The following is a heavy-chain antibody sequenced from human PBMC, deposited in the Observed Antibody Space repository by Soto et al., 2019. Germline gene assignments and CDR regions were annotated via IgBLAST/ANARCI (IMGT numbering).Heavy chain of an antibody. CDR2: IIPIFGTA. CDR3: ARDGDYDILTGYYYYYGMDV. J-gene: IGHJ6*02. Sequence: GASVKVSCKASGGTFSSYAISWVRQAPGQGLEWMGGIIPIFGTANYAQKFQGRVTITADESTSTAYMELSSLRSEDTAVYYCARDGDYDILTGYYYYYGMDVWGQGTTVTVSS. D-gene: IGHD3-9*01. CDR1: GGTFSSYA. V-gene: IGHV1-69*13.